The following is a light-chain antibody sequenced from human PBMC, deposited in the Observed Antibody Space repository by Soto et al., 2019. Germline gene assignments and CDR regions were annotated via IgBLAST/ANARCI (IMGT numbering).Light chain of an antibody. V-gene: IGKV1-39*01. CDR2: GAS. Sequence: DIQMTQSPSSLSASIGDRVTITCRASQSIITYLNWYQQKPGNAPKLLIHGASSLESGIPSRFSGSGSGTDFTLTISSLQPEDFATYYCQQSYSSPPEYTFGQGTKLEI. CDR3: QQSYSSPPEYT. J-gene: IGKJ2*01. CDR1: QSIITY.